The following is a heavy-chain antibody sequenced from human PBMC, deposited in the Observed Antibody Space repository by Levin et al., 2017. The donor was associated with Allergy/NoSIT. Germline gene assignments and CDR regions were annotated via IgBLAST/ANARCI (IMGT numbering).Heavy chain of an antibody. V-gene: IGHV3-74*01. D-gene: IGHD2-2*03. Sequence: PGGSLRLSCAASGFTFSSYWMHWVRQAPGKGLVWVSRINSDGSSTSYADSVKGRFTISRDNAKNTLYLQMNSLRAEDTAVYYCARDDLDIVVVPAAMDYWYFDLWGRGTLVTVSS. CDR3: ARDDLDIVVVPAAMDYWYFDL. J-gene: IGHJ2*01. CDR2: INSDGSST. CDR1: GFTFSSYW.